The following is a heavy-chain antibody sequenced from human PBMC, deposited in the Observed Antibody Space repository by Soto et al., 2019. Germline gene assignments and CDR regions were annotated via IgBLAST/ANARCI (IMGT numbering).Heavy chain of an antibody. CDR3: ARVRPYSGLGYFDY. J-gene: IGHJ4*02. CDR2: IYYTGTT. Sequence: SETLSLTCTVSGGSIVGSSYYWGWIRQPPGKGLDWIGSIYYTGTTYYSPSLQSRVTISFDTSKNQVSLKLTSVTAADTSVYFCARVRPYSGLGYFDYWGQGTLVTVSS. V-gene: IGHV4-39*01. CDR1: GGSIVGSSYY. D-gene: IGHD2-21*01.